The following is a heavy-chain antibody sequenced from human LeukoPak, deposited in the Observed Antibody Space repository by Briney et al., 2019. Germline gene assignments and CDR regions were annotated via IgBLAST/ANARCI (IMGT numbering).Heavy chain of an antibody. J-gene: IGHJ4*02. D-gene: IGHD1-26*01. V-gene: IGHV3-23*01. CDR2: ISGSGGST. Sequence: QAGGSLRLSCAASGFTFSSYAMSWVRQAPGKGLEWVSAISGSGGSTYYADSAKGRFTISRDNSKNTLYLQMNSLRAEDTAVYYCAKEGSYYRLPSFDYWGQGTLVTVSS. CDR3: AKEGSYYRLPSFDY. CDR1: GFTFSSYA.